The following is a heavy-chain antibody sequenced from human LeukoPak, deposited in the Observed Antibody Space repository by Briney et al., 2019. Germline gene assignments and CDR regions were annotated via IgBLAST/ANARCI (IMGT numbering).Heavy chain of an antibody. V-gene: IGHV1-18*01. CDR1: GYTFTSYG. D-gene: IGHD5-18*01. Sequence: ASVKVSCKASGYTFTSYGISWVRQAPGQGLEWMGWISAYNGNTNYAQKLQGRVTMTTDTSTSTAYMELRSLRSDDTAVYYCARRHMGYGYGYGYYFDYWGQGTLVTVSS. J-gene: IGHJ4*02. CDR2: ISAYNGNT. CDR3: ARRHMGYGYGYGYYFDY.